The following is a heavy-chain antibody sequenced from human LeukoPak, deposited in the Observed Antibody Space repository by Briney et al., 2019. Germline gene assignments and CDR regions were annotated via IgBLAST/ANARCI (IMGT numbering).Heavy chain of an antibody. Sequence: PSGTLSLTCAVSGGSISSSNWWSWVRPPPGKGLEWIGEIYHSGSTNYNPSLKSRVTISVDKSKNQFSLKLSSVTAADTAVYYCARVTSGRSPGPYYFDYWGQGTLVTVSS. D-gene: IGHD6-19*01. V-gene: IGHV4-4*02. CDR3: ARVTSGRSPGPYYFDY. CDR2: IYHSGST. CDR1: GGSISSSNW. J-gene: IGHJ4*02.